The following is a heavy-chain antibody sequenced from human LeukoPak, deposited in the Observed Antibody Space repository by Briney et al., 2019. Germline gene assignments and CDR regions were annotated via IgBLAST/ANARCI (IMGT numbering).Heavy chain of an antibody. CDR1: GGSIRSSNW. J-gene: IGHJ6*02. V-gene: IGHV4-4*02. CDR2: IFYSGST. CDR3: ARAYGGSYPMYYGMDV. D-gene: IGHD1-26*01. Sequence: SGTLSLTCAVSGGSIRSSNWWSWVRQSPGKGLEWIGEIFYSGSTNYTPSLKSRVTISVDEFKNQFSLKLSSVTAANTAVYYCARAYGGSYPMYYGMDVWGQATTVTV.